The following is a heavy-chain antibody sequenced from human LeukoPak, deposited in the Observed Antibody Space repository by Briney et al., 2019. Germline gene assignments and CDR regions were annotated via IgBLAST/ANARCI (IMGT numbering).Heavy chain of an antibody. CDR3: ARDSRYCSSTSCYKRAAFDI. V-gene: IGHV4-38-2*02. Sequence: SETPSLTCTVSGYSISSGYYWGWIRQPPGKGLEWIGSIYHSGSTYYNPSLKSRVTISVDTSKNQFSLKLSSVTAADTAVYYCARDSRYCSSTSCYKRAAFDIWGQGTMVTVSS. CDR2: IYHSGST. J-gene: IGHJ3*02. CDR1: GYSISSGYY. D-gene: IGHD2-2*02.